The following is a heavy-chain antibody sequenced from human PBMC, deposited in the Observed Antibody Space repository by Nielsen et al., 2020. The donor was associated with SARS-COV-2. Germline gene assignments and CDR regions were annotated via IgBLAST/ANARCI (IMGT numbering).Heavy chain of an antibody. J-gene: IGHJ4*02. CDR2: ISSSSSYI. CDR1: GFTFDDYS. V-gene: IGHV3-21*01. Sequence: GESLKISCAASGFTFDDYSMNWVRQAPGKGLEWVSSISSSSSYIYYADSVKGRFTISRDNAKNSLYLQMNSLRAEDTAVYYCARDYHGGGFDYWGQGTLVTVSS. D-gene: IGHD4-23*01. CDR3: ARDYHGGGFDY.